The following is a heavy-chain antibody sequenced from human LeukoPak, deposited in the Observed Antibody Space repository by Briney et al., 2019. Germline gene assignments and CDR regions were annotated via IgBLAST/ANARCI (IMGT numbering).Heavy chain of an antibody. V-gene: IGHV1-69*05. D-gene: IGHD6-6*01. Sequence: SVKVSCKASGGTFSSYAISWVRQAPGQGLEWMGGIIPIFGTANYAQKFQGRVTITTDESTSTAYMELSSLRSEDTAVYYCTRAGNVQPGLVGSEPSPNYYYYYMDVWGKGTTVTVSS. CDR2: IIPIFGTA. CDR1: GGTFSSYA. CDR3: TRAGNVQPGLVGSEPSPNYYYYYMDV. J-gene: IGHJ6*03.